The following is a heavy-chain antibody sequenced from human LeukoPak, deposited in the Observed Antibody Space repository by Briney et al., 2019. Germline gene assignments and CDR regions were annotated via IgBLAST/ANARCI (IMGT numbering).Heavy chain of an antibody. CDR1: GGTFSSYA. V-gene: IGHV1-18*01. D-gene: IGHD6-13*01. CDR3: AREVAAAGSAIDY. Sequence: ASVKVSCKASGGTFSSYAISWVRQAPGQGLEWMGWISAYNGNTNYAQKLQGRVTMTTDTSTSTAYMELRSLRSDDTAVYYCAREVAAAGSAIDYWGQGTLVTVSS. CDR2: ISAYNGNT. J-gene: IGHJ4*02.